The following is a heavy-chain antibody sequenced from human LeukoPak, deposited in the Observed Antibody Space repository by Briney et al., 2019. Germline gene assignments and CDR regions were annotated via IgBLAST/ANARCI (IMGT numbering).Heavy chain of an antibody. CDR2: INSDGSST. V-gene: IGHV3-74*01. D-gene: IGHD6-13*01. CDR1: GFTFSSYW. Sequence: GGSLRLSCAASGFTFSSYWMHWVRQAPGKGLVWVSRINSDGSSTSYADSVKGRFTISRDNAKNTLYLQMNSLRAEDTAVYYCAKRGLRIAAAGTYFDYWGQGTLVTVSS. J-gene: IGHJ4*02. CDR3: AKRGLRIAAAGTYFDY.